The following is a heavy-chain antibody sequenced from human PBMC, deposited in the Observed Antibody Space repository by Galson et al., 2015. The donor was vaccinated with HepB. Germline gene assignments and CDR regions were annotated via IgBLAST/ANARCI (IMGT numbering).Heavy chain of an antibody. D-gene: IGHD3-3*02. CDR3: SRTLPGIDLDY. Sequence: SLRLSCAASGFTFSDYYMEWVRQAPGKGLEWVGRVRPKARRYTTESVASGEGRSTISRDDSKNSLYLQMDSLKTEDTAVYYCSRTLPGIDLDYWGQGTLVTVSS. CDR2: VRPKARRYTT. J-gene: IGHJ4*02. CDR1: GFTFSDYY. V-gene: IGHV3-72*01.